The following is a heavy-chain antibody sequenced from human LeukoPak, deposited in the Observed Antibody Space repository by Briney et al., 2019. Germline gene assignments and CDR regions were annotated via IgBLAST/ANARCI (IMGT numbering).Heavy chain of an antibody. D-gene: IGHD4-23*01. CDR2: IYYSGST. CDR3: ARIPTVAFFDY. Sequence: SETLSLTCTVSGGSISSSSYYWGWIRQPPGKGLEWIGSIYYSGSTYYNPSLKSRVTISVDTSKNQFSLKLSSVTAADTAVYYCARIPTVAFFDYWGQGTLVTVSS. J-gene: IGHJ4*02. V-gene: IGHV4-39*07. CDR1: GGSISSSSYY.